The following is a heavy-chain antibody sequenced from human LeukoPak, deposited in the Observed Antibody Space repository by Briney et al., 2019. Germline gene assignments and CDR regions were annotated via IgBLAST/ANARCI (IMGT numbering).Heavy chain of an antibody. V-gene: IGHV3-48*04. J-gene: IGHJ4*02. D-gene: IGHD3-22*01. CDR2: ISSSSGTI. CDR1: GFTFSSYS. Sequence: GGSLRLSCAASGFTFSSYSMNWVRQAPGKGLEWVSYISSSSGTIYYADSVKGRFTISRDNAKNSLYLQMNSLRAEDTAVYYCARTRLYYYDSSGPFDYWGQGTLVTVSS. CDR3: ARTRLYYYDSSGPFDY.